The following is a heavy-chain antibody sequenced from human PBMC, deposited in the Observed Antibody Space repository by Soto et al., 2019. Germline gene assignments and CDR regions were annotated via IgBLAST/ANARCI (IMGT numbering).Heavy chain of an antibody. J-gene: IGHJ4*02. V-gene: IGHV4-39*01. D-gene: IGHD4-17*01. CDR1: GGSIGSSSYY. Sequence: SETLSLTCTVPGGSIGSSSYYWGGIRQPPGKGLEWIGSIYYSGSTYYNPSLKSRVTISVDTSKNQFSLKLSSVTAADTAVYYCAGDYGDRYYFDDWGQGTLVTVSS. CDR3: AGDYGDRYYFDD. CDR2: IYYSGST.